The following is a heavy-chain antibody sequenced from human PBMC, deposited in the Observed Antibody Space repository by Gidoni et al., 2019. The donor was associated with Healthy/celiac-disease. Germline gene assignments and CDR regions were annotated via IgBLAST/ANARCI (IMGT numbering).Heavy chain of an antibody. CDR2: IYYSGST. J-gene: IGHJ4*02. Sequence: QLQLQESCPGLVKPSETLSLTCTVPGGSISSSSYYWGWIRQPPGKGLEWIGSIYYSGSTYYNPSLKSRVTISVDTSKNQFSLKLSSVTAADTAVYYCARRGDSSGYYYRGWQWYFDYWGQGTLVTVSS. CDR1: GGSISSSSYY. CDR3: ARRGDSSGYYYRGWQWYFDY. V-gene: IGHV4-39*01. D-gene: IGHD3-22*01.